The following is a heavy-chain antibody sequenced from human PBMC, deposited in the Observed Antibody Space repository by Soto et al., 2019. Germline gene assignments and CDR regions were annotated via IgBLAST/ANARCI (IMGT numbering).Heavy chain of an antibody. Sequence: SETLSLTCAVSGGPISSGGYSWSWIRQPPGKGLEWIGYIYQSGSTYYNPSLKSRVTISVDWSKNQFALELSSVTAADTAVYYCARESRSSRYDSSGYSQFWFFDLWGRGTLVTVSS. CDR2: IYQSGST. V-gene: IGHV4-30-2*01. CDR3: ARESRSSRYDSSGYSQFWFFDL. D-gene: IGHD3-22*01. J-gene: IGHJ2*01. CDR1: GGPISSGGYS.